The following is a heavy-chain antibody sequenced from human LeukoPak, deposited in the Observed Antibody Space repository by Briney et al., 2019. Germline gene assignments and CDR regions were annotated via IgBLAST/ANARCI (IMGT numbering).Heavy chain of an antibody. CDR3: ARNYIVVVPAATNWFDP. CDR2: INHSGST. V-gene: IGHV4-39*07. J-gene: IGHJ5*02. CDR1: GGSISSSGYY. D-gene: IGHD2-2*01. Sequence: SETLSLTCTVSGGSISSSGYYWSWIRQPPGKGLEWIGEINHSGSTNYNPSLKSRVTISVDTSKNQFSLKLSSVTAADTAVYYCARNYIVVVPAATNWFDPWGQGTLVTVSS.